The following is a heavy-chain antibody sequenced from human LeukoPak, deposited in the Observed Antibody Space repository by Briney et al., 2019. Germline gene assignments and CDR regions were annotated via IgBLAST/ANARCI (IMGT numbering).Heavy chain of an antibody. D-gene: IGHD1-26*01. CDR3: ARVLWSYFDFDY. CDR2: IYYSGST. Sequence: SETLSLTCTVSDGSISSSSYYWGWIRQPPGKGLEWIGSIYYSGSTYYNPSLKSRVTISVDTSKNQFSLKLSSVTAADTAVYYCARVLWSYFDFDYWGQGTLVTVSS. J-gene: IGHJ4*02. V-gene: IGHV4-39*01. CDR1: DGSISSSSYY.